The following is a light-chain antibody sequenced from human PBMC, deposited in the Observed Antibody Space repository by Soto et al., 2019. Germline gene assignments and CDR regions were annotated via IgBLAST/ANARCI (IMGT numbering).Light chain of an antibody. J-gene: IGKJ5*01. CDR2: DAS. CDR1: QRVSSY. Sequence: EIELTQSPATLSLSPGERATLSCRASQRVSSYLAWYQQKPGQAPRLLIYDASNSATGMPARFSSSGSGPEFTLTISILEPEDFAVYYCQQRSNWLTSGKEPRLQIK. V-gene: IGKV3-11*01. CDR3: QQRSNWLT.